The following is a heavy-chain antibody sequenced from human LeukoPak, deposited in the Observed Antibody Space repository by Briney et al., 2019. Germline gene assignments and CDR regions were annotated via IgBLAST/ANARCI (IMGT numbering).Heavy chain of an antibody. Sequence: GGSLRLSCAAFGFTFSSYAMHWVRQAPGKGLEWVAVISYDGSNKYYADSVKGRFTISRDNSKNTLYLQMNSLRAEDTAVYYCASISGSYDYWGQGTLVTVSS. D-gene: IGHD1-26*01. CDR1: GFTFSSYA. CDR3: ASISGSYDY. CDR2: ISYDGSNK. J-gene: IGHJ4*02. V-gene: IGHV3-30-3*01.